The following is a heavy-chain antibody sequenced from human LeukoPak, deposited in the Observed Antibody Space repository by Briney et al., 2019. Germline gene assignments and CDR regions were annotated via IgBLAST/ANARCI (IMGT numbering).Heavy chain of an antibody. Sequence: GSSVTVSCTASGGTFSSYAISWVRQAPGQGLEWMGGIIPIFGTANYAQKFQGRVTITADESTSTAYMELSSLRSEDTAVYFCARHYSSWFDPWGQGTLVTVSS. J-gene: IGHJ5*02. CDR2: IIPIFGTA. V-gene: IGHV1-69*01. CDR1: GGTFSSYA. D-gene: IGHD2-21*01. CDR3: ARHYSSWFDP.